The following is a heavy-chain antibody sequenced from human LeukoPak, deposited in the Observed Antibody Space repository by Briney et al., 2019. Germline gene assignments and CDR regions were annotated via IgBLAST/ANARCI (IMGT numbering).Heavy chain of an antibody. Sequence: ASVKVSCKASGYTFTGYYMLWVRQAPGQGLEWMGWINPNSGGTNYAQKFQGRVTMTRDTSISTAYMELSRLRSDDTAVYYCARDRVGYCTSTSCYTQPALDYWGQGTLVTVSS. CDR3: ARDRVGYCTSTSCYTQPALDY. CDR1: GYTFTGYY. CDR2: INPNSGGT. V-gene: IGHV1-2*02. D-gene: IGHD2-2*02. J-gene: IGHJ4*02.